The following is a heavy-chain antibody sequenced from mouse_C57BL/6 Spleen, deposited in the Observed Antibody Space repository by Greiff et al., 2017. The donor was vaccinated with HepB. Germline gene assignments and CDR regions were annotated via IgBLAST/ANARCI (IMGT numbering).Heavy chain of an antibody. CDR1: GFTFSNYW. V-gene: IGHV6-3*01. Sequence: EVQGVESGGGLVQPGGSMKLSCVASGFTFSNYWMNWVRQSPEKGLEWVAQIRLKSDNYATHYAESVKGRFTISRDDSKSSVYLQMNNLRAEDTGIYYCTGSYYDYGGNYWGQGTTLTVSS. CDR3: TGSYYDYGGNY. D-gene: IGHD2-4*01. CDR2: IRLKSDNYAT. J-gene: IGHJ2*01.